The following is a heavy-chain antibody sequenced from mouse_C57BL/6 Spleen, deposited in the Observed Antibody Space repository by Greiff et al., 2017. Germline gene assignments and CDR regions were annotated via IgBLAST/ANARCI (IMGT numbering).Heavy chain of an antibody. D-gene: IGHD2-4*01. CDR2: IYPGDGDT. Sequence: QVQLQQSGPELVKPGASVKISCKASGYAFSSSWMNWVKQRPGKGLEWIGRIYPGDGDTNYNGKFKGKATLTADKSSSTAYMQLSSLTSDDSAFYFCARLDDYDYDAMDYWGQGTSVTVSS. CDR3: ARLDDYDYDAMDY. V-gene: IGHV1-82*01. J-gene: IGHJ4*01. CDR1: GYAFSSSW.